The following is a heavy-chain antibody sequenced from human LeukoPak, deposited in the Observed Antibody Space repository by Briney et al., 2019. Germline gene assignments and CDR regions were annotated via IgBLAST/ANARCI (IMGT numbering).Heavy chain of an antibody. CDR1: GGSISSYY. V-gene: IGHV4-59*12. Sequence: PSETLSLTCTVSGGSISSYYWSWIRQPPGKGLEWIGYIYYSGSTNYNPSLKSRVTISVDTSKNQFSLKLSSVTAADTAVYYCARGLLYCTNGVCYREGYYYYYYYMDVSRKGTTVTVSS. D-gene: IGHD2-8*01. J-gene: IGHJ6*03. CDR3: ARGLLYCTNGVCYREGYYYYYYYMDV. CDR2: IYYSGST.